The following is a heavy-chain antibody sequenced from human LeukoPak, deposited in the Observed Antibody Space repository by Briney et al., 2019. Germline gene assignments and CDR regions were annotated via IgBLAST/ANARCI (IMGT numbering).Heavy chain of an antibody. CDR2: IYYTGT. CDR1: GGSVSDYY. V-gene: IGHV4-59*02. Sequence: PSETLSLTCTVSGGSVSDYYWSWIRQSPGKGLEWIGYIYYTGTSYNPSLKSRVTISADTSKNQFSLNLSSVTAADTAVYYCARESQTYYYDINGYPRWGNFDYWGQGTLVTVSS. J-gene: IGHJ4*02. D-gene: IGHD3-22*01. CDR3: ARESQTYYYDINGYPRWGNFDY.